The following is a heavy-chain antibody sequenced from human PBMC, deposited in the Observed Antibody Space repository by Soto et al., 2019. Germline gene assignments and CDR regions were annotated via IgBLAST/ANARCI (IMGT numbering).Heavy chain of an antibody. J-gene: IGHJ6*02. CDR2: ISAYNGNT. V-gene: IGHV1-18*01. Sequence: ASVKVSCKASGYTFTSYGISWVRQAPGQGLEWMGWISAYNGNTNYAQKLQGRVTMTTDTSTSTAYMELRSLRSDDTAVYYCARDLKERSVGGLEWLLYYYGMDVWGQGTTVTVSS. CDR1: GYTFTSYG. CDR3: ARDLKERSVGGLEWLLYYYGMDV. D-gene: IGHD3-3*01.